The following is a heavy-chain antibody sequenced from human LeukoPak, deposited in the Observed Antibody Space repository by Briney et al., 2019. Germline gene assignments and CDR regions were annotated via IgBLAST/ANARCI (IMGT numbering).Heavy chain of an antibody. V-gene: IGHV3-53*01. CDR1: GFTFSSYA. J-gene: IGHJ6*02. CDR2: IYSGGST. CDR3: ARGGTTGTGSYYYGMDV. Sequence: GGSLRLSCAASGFTFSSYAMRWVRQAPGKGLEWASVIYSGGSTYYADSVKGRFTISRDNSKNTLYLQMNSLRAEDTAVYYCARGGTTGTGSYYYGMDVWGQGTTVTVSS. D-gene: IGHD1-1*01.